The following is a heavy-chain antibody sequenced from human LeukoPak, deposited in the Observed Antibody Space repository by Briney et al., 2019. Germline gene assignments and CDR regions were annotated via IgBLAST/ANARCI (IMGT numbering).Heavy chain of an antibody. CDR3: AVTYSNYAHDAFDI. CDR2: IYYSGST. J-gene: IGHJ3*02. V-gene: IGHV4-39*01. Sequence: SQTLSLTCTVSGGSISSSSYYWGWIRQPPGKGLEWIGSIYYSGSTYYNPSLKSRVTISVDTSKNQFSLKLSSVTAADTAVYYCAVTYSNYAHDAFDIWGQGTMVTVSS. D-gene: IGHD4-11*01. CDR1: GGSISSSSYY.